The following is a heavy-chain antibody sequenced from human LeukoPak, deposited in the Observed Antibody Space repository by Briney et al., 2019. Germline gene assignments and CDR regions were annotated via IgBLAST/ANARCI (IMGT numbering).Heavy chain of an antibody. CDR2: ISYDGSID. CDR1: GFIFSDYA. V-gene: IGHV3-30-3*01. Sequence: GRCLRLSCAASGFIFSDYAMRWGRQAPGKGLEWVAFISYDGSIDYYADSVKGRFTISRDNSKNTVYLQMESLRPEDTAVYYCAREVGTYFEFRGQATLVFVSS. CDR3: AREVGTYFEF. J-gene: IGHJ4*02. D-gene: IGHD2-21*02.